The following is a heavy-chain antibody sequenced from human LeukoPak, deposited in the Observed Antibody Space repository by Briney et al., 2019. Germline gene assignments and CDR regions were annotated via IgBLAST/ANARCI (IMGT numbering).Heavy chain of an antibody. CDR2: IYTSGST. D-gene: IGHD3-10*01. J-gene: IGHJ4*02. V-gene: IGHV4-4*07. Sequence: PSETLSLTCTVSGGSISSYYWSWIRQPPGKGLEWIGRIYTSGSTNYNPSLKSRVTMSVDTSKNQFSLKLSSVTAADTAVYYCARGSDGSGSYSCDYWGQGTLVTVSS. CDR1: GGSISSYY. CDR3: ARGSDGSGSYSCDY.